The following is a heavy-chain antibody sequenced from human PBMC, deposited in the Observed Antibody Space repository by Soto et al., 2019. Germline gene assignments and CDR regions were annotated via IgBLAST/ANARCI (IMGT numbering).Heavy chain of an antibody. CDR1: GGSISSYY. D-gene: IGHD6-19*01. V-gene: IGHV4-59*01. Sequence: SSETLSLTCTVSGGSISSYYWSWIRQPPGKGLEWIGYIYYSGSTNYNPSLKSRVTISVDTSKNQFSLKLSSVTAADTAVYYCARADWGSGWLNWFDPWGQGTLVTVSS. CDR2: IYYSGST. CDR3: ARADWGSGWLNWFDP. J-gene: IGHJ5*02.